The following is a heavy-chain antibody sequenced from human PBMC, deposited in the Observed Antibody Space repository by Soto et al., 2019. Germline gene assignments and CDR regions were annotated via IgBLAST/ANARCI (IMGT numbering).Heavy chain of an antibody. Sequence: PSETLSLTCADYGGSFRNYCWTWIRQSPGKGLEWIGEINHRGTTNYNPSLKSRVTISVDTSKNQFSLNLNSVTAADTAVYYCARLRNSDRYWGQGTQVTVSS. V-gene: IGHV4-34*01. CDR2: INHRGTT. CDR1: GGSFRNYC. J-gene: IGHJ4*02. D-gene: IGHD3-22*01. CDR3: ARLRNSDRY.